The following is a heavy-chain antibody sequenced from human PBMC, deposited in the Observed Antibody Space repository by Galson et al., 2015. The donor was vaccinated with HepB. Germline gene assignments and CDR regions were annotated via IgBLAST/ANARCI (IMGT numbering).Heavy chain of an antibody. D-gene: IGHD3-3*01. J-gene: IGHJ4*02. CDR3: ARESFGVVNLDY. CDR2: ISYDERKK. CDR1: GFTFSNYG. Sequence: SLRLSCAVSGFTFSNYGMHWVRQAPGKGLQWVALISYDERKKYYADSVAGRFTVSRDNSKNTLYLQMDSLRPEDTAVYPCARESFGVVNLDYWGQGTLVTVSS. V-gene: IGHV3-30*03.